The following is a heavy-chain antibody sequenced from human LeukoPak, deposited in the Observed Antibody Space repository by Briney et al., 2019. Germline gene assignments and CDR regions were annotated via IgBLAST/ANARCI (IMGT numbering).Heavy chain of an antibody. CDR2: ISSSGSTI. J-gene: IGHJ6*03. CDR3: ARESDSSSRWNVDYYYYMDV. CDR1: GFTFSDYY. D-gene: IGHD6-13*01. Sequence: GGSLRLSCAASGFTFSDYYMGWIRQAPGKGLEWVSYISSSGSTIYYADSVKGRFTISRDNAKNSLYLQMSSLRAEDTAVYYCARESDSSSRWNVDYYYYMDVWGKGTTVTVSS. V-gene: IGHV3-11*01.